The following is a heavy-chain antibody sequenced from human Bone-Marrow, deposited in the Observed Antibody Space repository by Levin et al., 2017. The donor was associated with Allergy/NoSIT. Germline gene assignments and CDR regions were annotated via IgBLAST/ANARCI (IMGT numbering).Heavy chain of an antibody. D-gene: IGHD6-19*01. V-gene: IGHV3-21*01. Sequence: KAGGSLRLSCAASGFTFSSYSMQWVRQAPGKGLEWVSSISSSSSFIYYGDSVRGRFTISRDNVKNSLYLHMNSLRAEDSAVYYCARASGWPEGRFDSWGQGSLVTVS. CDR3: ARASGWPEGRFDS. CDR1: GFTFSSYS. CDR2: ISSSSSFI. J-gene: IGHJ4*02.